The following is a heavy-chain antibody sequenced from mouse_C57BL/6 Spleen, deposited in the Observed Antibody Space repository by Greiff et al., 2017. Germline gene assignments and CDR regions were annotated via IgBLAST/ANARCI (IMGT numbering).Heavy chain of an antibody. V-gene: IGHV1-81*01. CDR1: GYTFTSYG. CDR2: IYPRSGNT. J-gene: IGHJ4*01. Sequence: QVQLKESGAELARPGASVKLSCKASGYTFTSYGISWVKQRTGQGLEWIGEIYPRSGNTYYNEKFKGKATLTADKSSSTAYMELRSLTSEDSAVYCCARPLYYGTYYYAMDYWGQGTSVTVSS. CDR3: ARPLYYGTYYYAMDY. D-gene: IGHD2-1*01.